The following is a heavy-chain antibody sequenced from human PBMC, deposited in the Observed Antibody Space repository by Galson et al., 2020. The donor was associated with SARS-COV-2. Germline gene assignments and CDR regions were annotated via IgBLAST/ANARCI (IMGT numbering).Heavy chain of an antibody. J-gene: IGHJ3*02. CDR1: GYSFSDYW. V-gene: IGHV5-51*01. D-gene: IGHD5-12*01. CDR3: ARRRDGYGPPAAFDI. CDR2: IYPGDSDT. Sequence: HGESLKISCKGSGYSFSDYWIAWVRQMHGKGLEWMGIIYPGDSDTKYSPSLQGQVTISADTSVTTAYLQWSSLKASDTGMYYCARRRDGYGPPAAFDIWGQGTMVTVSS.